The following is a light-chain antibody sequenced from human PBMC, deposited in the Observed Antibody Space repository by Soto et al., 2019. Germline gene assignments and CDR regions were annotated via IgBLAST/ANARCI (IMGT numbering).Light chain of an antibody. CDR1: QSISSW. CDR2: DAS. Sequence: DIQMTQSPSTLSASVGDRVTITCRASQSISSWLAWYQQKTGKAPKLLIYDASSLESGVPSRFSGSGSGTEFTLTISSLQPDDFATYYCQQYNSYSPVTFGQGTKVEIK. J-gene: IGKJ1*01. V-gene: IGKV1-5*01. CDR3: QQYNSYSPVT.